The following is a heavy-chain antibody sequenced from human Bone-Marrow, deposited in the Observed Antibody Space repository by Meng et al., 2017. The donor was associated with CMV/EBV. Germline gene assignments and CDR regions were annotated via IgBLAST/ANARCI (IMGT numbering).Heavy chain of an antibody. Sequence: GGSLRLSCAASGFTFSDYYMSWIRQAPGKGLEWVSYISSSGSTIYYADSVKGRFTISRDNDKNSLYLQMNSLRAEDTAVYYCAAGRYYYDSSGPDAFDIWGQGTMVTVSS. CDR1: GFTFSDYY. J-gene: IGHJ3*02. D-gene: IGHD3-22*01. CDR3: AAGRYYYDSSGPDAFDI. V-gene: IGHV3-11*04. CDR2: ISSSGSTI.